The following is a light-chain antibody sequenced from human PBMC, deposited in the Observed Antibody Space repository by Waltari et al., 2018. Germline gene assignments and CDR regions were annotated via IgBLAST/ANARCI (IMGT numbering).Light chain of an antibody. CDR2: WAS. J-gene: IGKJ5*01. CDR3: QQYYSTRSIT. CDR1: QRILSSSNNKNC. V-gene: IGKV4-1*01. Sequence: DIVMTQSPDSLAVSLGERATINCKSSQRILSSSNNKNCLAWYQQKPGQPPKLLIYWASTRESGVPDRFRGSGSGTDFTLTISSLQAEDVAVYYCQQYYSTRSITFGQGTRLEIK.